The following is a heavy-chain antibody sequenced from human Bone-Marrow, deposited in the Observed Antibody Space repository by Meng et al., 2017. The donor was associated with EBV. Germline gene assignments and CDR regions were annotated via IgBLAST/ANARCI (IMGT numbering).Heavy chain of an antibody. CDR2: TIPLFGPA. D-gene: IGHD5-24*01. CDR3: ARPDDYNFKGFYH. Sequence: QVQVGQSGAEGKKSGSSVKVCCKGSGGSFSRYGGVWVRQAPGLGLEWMGGTIPLFGPAKFARKFQGRVTVTADESTNTAYMELSSLTSEDTAVYFCARPDDYNFKGFYHWGQGTLVTVSS. V-gene: IGHV1-69*01. J-gene: IGHJ4*02. CDR1: GGSFSRYG.